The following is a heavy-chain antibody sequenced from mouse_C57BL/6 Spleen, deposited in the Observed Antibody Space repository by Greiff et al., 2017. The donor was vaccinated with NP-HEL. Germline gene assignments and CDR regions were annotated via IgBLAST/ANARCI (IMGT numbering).Heavy chain of an antibody. Sequence: EVQLVESEGGLVQPGSSMKLSCTASGFTFSDYYMAWVRQVPEKGLEWVANINYDGSSNYYLDSLKSRFIISRDNAKNILYLQMTSLKSEDTATYYCARVGGYGNFFDYWGQGTTLTVSS. D-gene: IGHD2-1*01. J-gene: IGHJ2*01. CDR3: ARVGGYGNFFDY. CDR1: GFTFSDYY. CDR2: INYDGSSN. V-gene: IGHV5-16*01.